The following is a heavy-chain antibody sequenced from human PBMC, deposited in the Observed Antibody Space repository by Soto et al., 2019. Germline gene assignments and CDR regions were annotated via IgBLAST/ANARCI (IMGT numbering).Heavy chain of an antibody. J-gene: IGHJ5*02. CDR2: IYYSGST. Sequence: SETLSLTCTVSGGSISSYYWSWIRQPPGKGLEWIGYIYYSGSTNYNPSLKSRVTISVDTSKNQFSLKLSSVTAADTAVYYCARGGYCTNGVCYKNWFDPWGQGTLVTVSS. CDR1: GGSISSYY. V-gene: IGHV4-59*01. D-gene: IGHD2-8*01. CDR3: ARGGYCTNGVCYKNWFDP.